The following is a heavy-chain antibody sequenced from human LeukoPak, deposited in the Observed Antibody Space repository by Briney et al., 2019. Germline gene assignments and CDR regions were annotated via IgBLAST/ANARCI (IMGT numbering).Heavy chain of an antibody. CDR1: GYTFTNYG. CDR3: ARDDLRKSGGYMVFGY. CDR2: ISGDNGNT. Sequence: ASVKVSCKASGYTFTNYGFSWVRQAPGQGLEWMGWISGDNGNTNYAQKFQGRVTMTTDTSTSTAYMELRSLRSDDTAVYYCARDDLRKSGGYMVFGYWGQGTLVTVSS. D-gene: IGHD2-8*02. J-gene: IGHJ4*02. V-gene: IGHV1-18*01.